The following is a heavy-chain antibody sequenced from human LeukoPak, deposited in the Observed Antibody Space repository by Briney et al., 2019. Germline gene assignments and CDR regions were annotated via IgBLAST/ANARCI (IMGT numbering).Heavy chain of an antibody. CDR2: IYYSGST. D-gene: IGHD2-15*01. Sequence: IGYIYYSGSTNYNPSLKSRVTISVDTSKNQFSLRLSSVTAADTAVYYCARGYCSGGSCYGPWGQGTLVTVSS. V-gene: IGHV4-59*09. J-gene: IGHJ5*02. CDR3: ARGYCSGGSCYGP.